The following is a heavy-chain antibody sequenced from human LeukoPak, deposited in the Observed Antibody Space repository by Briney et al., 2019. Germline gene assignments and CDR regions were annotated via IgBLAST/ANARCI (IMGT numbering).Heavy chain of an antibody. V-gene: IGHV4-59*01. CDR2: IYYSGST. Sequence: SETLSLTCTVSGGSISSYYWSWIRQPPGKGLEWIGYIYYSGSTNYNPSLKSRVTISVDTSKNQFSLKPSSVTAADTAVYYCARDETHYDFWSGYYHYFDYWGQGTLVTVSS. CDR3: ARDETHYDFWSGYYHYFDY. J-gene: IGHJ4*02. CDR1: GGSISSYY. D-gene: IGHD3-3*01.